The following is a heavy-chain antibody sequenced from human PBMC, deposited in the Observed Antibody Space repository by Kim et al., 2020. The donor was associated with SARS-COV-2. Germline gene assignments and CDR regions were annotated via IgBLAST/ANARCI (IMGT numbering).Heavy chain of an antibody. CDR3: ARYDSSGEVDAFDI. Sequence: KTNYAQKLQGRVTMTTDTVPTTAYMELRSLRSDDTAVYYCARYDSSGEVDAFDIWGQGTMVTVSS. CDR2: KT. V-gene: IGHV1-18*01. D-gene: IGHD3-22*01. J-gene: IGHJ3*02.